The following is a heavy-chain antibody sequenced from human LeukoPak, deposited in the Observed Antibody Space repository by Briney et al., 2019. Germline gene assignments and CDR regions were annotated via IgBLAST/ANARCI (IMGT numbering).Heavy chain of an antibody. Sequence: SVPGPAEVKPTQTLTLTRTLSGFSLTTGGMCVSWIRQPPGKALEWLARIDWDDDKYYSTSLKTRLTIYNDTSKNQVVLTMTNMDPVHTAPYYCARSYVWGSYDAFDIWGQGTMVTVSS. CDR3: ARSYVWGSYDAFDI. CDR1: GFSLTTGGMC. CDR2: IDWDDDK. D-gene: IGHD3-16*01. J-gene: IGHJ3*02. V-gene: IGHV2-70*11.